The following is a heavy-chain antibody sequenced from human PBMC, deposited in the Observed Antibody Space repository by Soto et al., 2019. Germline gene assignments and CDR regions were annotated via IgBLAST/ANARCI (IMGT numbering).Heavy chain of an antibody. CDR2: IYYSGST. J-gene: IGHJ6*02. CDR1: GGSISSSSYY. Sequence: PSETLSLTCTFSGGSISSSSYYWGWIRKPPGKGLEWIGSIYYSGSTYYNPSLKSRVTISVDTSKNQFSLKLSSVTAADTAVYYCARLSGSYYDLYYYGMDVWGQGTTVTVSS. V-gene: IGHV4-39*01. D-gene: IGHD1-26*01. CDR3: ARLSGSYYDLYYYGMDV.